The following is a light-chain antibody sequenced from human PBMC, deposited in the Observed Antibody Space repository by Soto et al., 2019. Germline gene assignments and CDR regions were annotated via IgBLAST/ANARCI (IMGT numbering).Light chain of an antibody. Sequence: EILMTQSPGTLSVSPGERATLSCRASQSVSSNLAWYQQKPGQAPRLLIYGASTRATGIPARFSGSGSGTEFTLTISSLQSEDFAVYFWQQYNNWPRVFGQGTKLEIK. J-gene: IGKJ2*01. CDR2: GAS. V-gene: IGKV3-15*01. CDR1: QSVSSN. CDR3: QQYNNWPRV.